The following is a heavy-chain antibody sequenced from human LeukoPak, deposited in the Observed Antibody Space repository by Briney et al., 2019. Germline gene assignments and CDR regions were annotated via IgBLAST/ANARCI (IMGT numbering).Heavy chain of an antibody. V-gene: IGHV4-4*02. CDR1: GGSISSRIW. D-gene: IGHD6-13*01. Sequence: SETLSLTCAVSGGSISSRIWWSWVSQPPGKGLAWIGEIYHSGGTNYNTYLKRRVTISVDKSKSQFSLNLTSVTAADTAVYYCARLGGWSAAGKRDPFDYWGQGTLVTVSS. CDR2: IYHSGGT. J-gene: IGHJ4*02. CDR3: ARLGGWSAAGKRDPFDY.